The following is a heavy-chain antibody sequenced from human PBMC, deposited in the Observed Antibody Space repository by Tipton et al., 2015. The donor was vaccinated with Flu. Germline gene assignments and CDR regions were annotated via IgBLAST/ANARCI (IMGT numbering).Heavy chain of an antibody. CDR3: ARDPTQRCGGDCYSTWASYYGMDV. J-gene: IGHJ6*02. V-gene: IGHV4-59*12. CDR1: GDSISSYY. Sequence: TLSLTCRVSGDSISSYYWSWIRQPPGKGLEWIGDFYYSGSTNYNPSLKSRVTISIDTSKNHLSLKLSSVTAADTAVYYCARDPTQRCGGDCYSTWASYYGMDVWGQGTTVTVSS. D-gene: IGHD2-21*02. CDR2: FYYSGST.